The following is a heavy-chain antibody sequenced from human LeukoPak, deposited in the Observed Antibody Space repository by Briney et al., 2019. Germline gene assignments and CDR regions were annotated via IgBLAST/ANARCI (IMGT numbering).Heavy chain of an antibody. CDR2: ISYDGSNK. D-gene: IGHD6-19*01. CDR3: ARDVRTYSSGSY. Sequence: PGRSLRLSCAASGFTFSSYAMHWVRQAPGKGLEWVAVISYDGSNKYYADSVKGRFTISRDNSKNTLYLQMNSLRAEDTAVYYCARDVRTYSSGSYWGQGTLVTVSS. CDR1: GFTFSSYA. V-gene: IGHV3-30-3*01. J-gene: IGHJ4*02.